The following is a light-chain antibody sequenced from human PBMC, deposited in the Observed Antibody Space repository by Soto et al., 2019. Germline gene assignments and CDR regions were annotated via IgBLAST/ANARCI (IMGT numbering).Light chain of an antibody. CDR1: TSDVGGYNY. Sequence: QSALTQPASVSGSPGQSITISCTGTTSDVGGYNYVSWFQQHPGKAPKLMIYDVTNRPSGVSDRFSGSKSANTASLTISALQAEDEGDYYCSSYTSNSILVVFGGGTQLTVL. CDR3: SSYTSNSILVV. CDR2: DVT. J-gene: IGLJ3*02. V-gene: IGLV2-14*03.